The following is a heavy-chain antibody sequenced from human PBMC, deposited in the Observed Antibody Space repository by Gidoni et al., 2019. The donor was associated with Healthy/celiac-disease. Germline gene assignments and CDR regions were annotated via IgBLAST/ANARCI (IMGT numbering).Heavy chain of an antibody. D-gene: IGHD5-18*01. CDR3: AREYSYGAYFDY. V-gene: IGHV3-33*01. CDR2: IWYDGSNK. Sequence: QLQLVESGGGVVQPGRSLRLSCEASGFTFSSYGMHWVRQAPGKGLEWVAVIWYDGSNKYYADSVKGRFTISRDNSKNTLYLQMNSLRAEDTAVYYCAREYSYGAYFDYWGQGTLVTVSS. CDR1: GFTFSSYG. J-gene: IGHJ4*02.